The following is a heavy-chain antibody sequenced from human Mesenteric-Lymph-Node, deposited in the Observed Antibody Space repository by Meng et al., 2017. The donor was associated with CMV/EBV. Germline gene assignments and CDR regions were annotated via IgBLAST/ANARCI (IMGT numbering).Heavy chain of an antibody. D-gene: IGHD2-2*01. CDR3: ASCRSTSCYPHYYYGLDV. J-gene: IGHJ6*02. CDR1: GYSFTSYW. Sequence: GESLKISCQGSGYSFTSYWIGWVRQMPGKGLEWMGVIYPVDSDTRYSPSFQGQVTISADKSISTAYLQRSSLKASDTAMYYCASCRSTSCYPHYYYGLDVWGQGTTVTVSS. V-gene: IGHV5-51*01. CDR2: IYPVDSDT.